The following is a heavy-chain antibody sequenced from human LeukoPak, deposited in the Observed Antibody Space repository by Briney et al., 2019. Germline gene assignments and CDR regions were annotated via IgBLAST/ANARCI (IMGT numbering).Heavy chain of an antibody. D-gene: IGHD5-18*01. CDR2: IYYSGST. Sequence: PSETLSLTRTVSGGSISSYYWSWIRQPPGKGLEWIGYIYYSGSTNYNPSLKSRVTISVDTSKNQFSLKLSSVTAADTAVYYCARVGRGYSYGYWFDPWGQGTLVTVSS. CDR1: GGSISSYY. J-gene: IGHJ5*02. V-gene: IGHV4-59*01. CDR3: ARVGRGYSYGYWFDP.